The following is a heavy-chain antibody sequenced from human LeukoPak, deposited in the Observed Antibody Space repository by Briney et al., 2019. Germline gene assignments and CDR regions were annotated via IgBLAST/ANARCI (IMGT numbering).Heavy chain of an antibody. V-gene: IGHV4-34*01. Sequence: SETLSLTCAVYGGSFSGYYWSWIRQPPGKGLEWNGEINHSGSTNYNPSLKSRVTISVDTSKNQFSLNLSSVTAADTAVYYCARHVRWLYYYGMDVWGQGTTVTVSS. CDR3: ARHVRWLYYYGMDV. J-gene: IGHJ6*02. CDR2: INHSGST. CDR1: GGSFSGYY. D-gene: IGHD3-10*02.